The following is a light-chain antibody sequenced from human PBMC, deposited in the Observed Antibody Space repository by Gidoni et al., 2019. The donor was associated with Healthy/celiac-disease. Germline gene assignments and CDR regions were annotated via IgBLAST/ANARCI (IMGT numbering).Light chain of an antibody. CDR1: SSDVGGYNY. CDR2: DVS. J-gene: IGLJ3*02. Sequence: QSALTPPASVSGSPAQSITISCTATSSDVGGYNYVSWYQQHPGKAPKLMIYDVSNRPSGVSNRFSGSKTGNTASLTISGLQAEDEADYYCSSYTSSSSWVFGGGTKLTVL. V-gene: IGLV2-14*03. CDR3: SSYTSSSSWV.